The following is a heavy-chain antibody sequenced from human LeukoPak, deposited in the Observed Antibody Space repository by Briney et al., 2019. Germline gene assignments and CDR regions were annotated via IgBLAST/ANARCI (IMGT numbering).Heavy chain of an antibody. CDR3: ARVVVNYYYYYYMDV. Sequence: GASVKVSCKASGYTFTSYGISWVRQAPGQGLEWMGWISAYNSNTNYAQKLQGRVTMTTDTSTSTAYMELRGLRSDDTAVYYCARVVVNYYYYYYMDVWGKGTTVTVSS. V-gene: IGHV1-18*01. CDR1: GYTFTSYG. D-gene: IGHD3-22*01. J-gene: IGHJ6*03. CDR2: ISAYNSNT.